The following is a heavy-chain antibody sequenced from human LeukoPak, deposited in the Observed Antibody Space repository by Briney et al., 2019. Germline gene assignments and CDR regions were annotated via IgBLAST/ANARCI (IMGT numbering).Heavy chain of an antibody. D-gene: IGHD2-15*01. V-gene: IGHV1-18*01. CDR2: INTYDGNT. J-gene: IGHJ4*02. Sequence: ASVKVSCKASGYTFSSYHVSWVRQAPGQGLEWMGWINTYDGNTNYAQNFQGRVAMTTDTSTSTAYMELRSLRSDETAVYYCARDFATWYFDYWGQGTLVTVSS. CDR3: ARDFATWYFDY. CDR1: GYTFSSYH.